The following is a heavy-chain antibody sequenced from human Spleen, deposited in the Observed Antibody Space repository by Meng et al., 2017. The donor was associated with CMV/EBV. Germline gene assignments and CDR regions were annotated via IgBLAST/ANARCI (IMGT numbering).Heavy chain of an antibody. D-gene: IGHD5-12*01. CDR3: ARSRYSGYDWDY. Sequence: ASVKVSCKASGYTFTGYYMHWVRQAPGQGLEWMGWINPNSGGTNYAQKFQGRVTMTRDTSISTAYMELSRLRSDDTAVYHCARSRYSGYDWDYWGQGTLVTVSS. CDR1: GYTFTGYY. V-gene: IGHV1-2*02. CDR2: INPNSGGT. J-gene: IGHJ4*02.